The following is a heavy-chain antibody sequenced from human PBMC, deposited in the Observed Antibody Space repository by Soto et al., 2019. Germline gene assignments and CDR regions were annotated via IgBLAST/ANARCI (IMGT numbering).Heavy chain of an antibody. V-gene: IGHV4-39*01. D-gene: IGHD2-2*01. J-gene: IGHJ5*02. CDR2: FYNQGNI. CDR1: GDSITGSIYY. Sequence: QMQESGPGLVKPSETLSLNCSVSGDSITGSIYYWAWIRRAPGKGLEWIASFYNQGNIRYNPCLGGRAALSCATTKTLIVLPVPSVTAADTAVYYCASHGDPSTGWYAQLYTDFDPWGQGTVVTVSS. CDR3: ASHGDPSTGWYAQLYTDFDP.